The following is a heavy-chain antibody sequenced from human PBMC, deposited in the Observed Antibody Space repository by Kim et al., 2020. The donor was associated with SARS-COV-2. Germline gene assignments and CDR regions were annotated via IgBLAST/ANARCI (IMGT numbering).Heavy chain of an antibody. Sequence: GGSLRLSCAASGFTFSDSAMHWVRQASGKGLEWVSRISSNANTYATTSAASVIGRFSIYRDDSQNAEYLQMNTLKTAVTAVYNCSRVPRTAFAFWDAYV. V-gene: IGHV3-73*01. CDR3: SRVPRTAFAFWDAYV. D-gene: IGHD3-3*01. J-gene: IGHJ3*02. CDR1: GFTFSDSA. CDR2: ISSNANTYAT.